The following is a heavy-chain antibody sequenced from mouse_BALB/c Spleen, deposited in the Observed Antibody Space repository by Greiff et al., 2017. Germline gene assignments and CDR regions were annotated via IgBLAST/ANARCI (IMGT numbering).Heavy chain of an antibody. CDR3: ARGGDYRGYWYIDV. CDR1: GFTFSSYG. J-gene: IGHJ1*01. Sequence: DVQLVESGGGLVQPGGSLKLSCAASGFTFSSYGMSWVRQTPDKRLELVATINSNGGSTYYPDSVKGRFTISRDNAKNTLYLQMSSLKSEDTAMYYCARGGDYRGYWYIDVWGAGTTVTVSS. V-gene: IGHV5-6-3*01. D-gene: IGHD2-14*01. CDR2: INSNGGST.